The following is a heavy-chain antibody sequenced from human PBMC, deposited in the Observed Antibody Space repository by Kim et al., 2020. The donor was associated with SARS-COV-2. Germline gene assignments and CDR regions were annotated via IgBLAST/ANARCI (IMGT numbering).Heavy chain of an antibody. CDR1: GGSFSGYY. CDR2: INHSGST. Sequence: SETLSLTCAVYGGSFSGYYWSWIRQPPGKGLEWIGEINHSGSTNYNPSLKSRVTISVDTSKNQFSLKLSSVTAADTAVYYCARRFPGYSSGWPPLRRGDFQHWGQGTLVTVSS. V-gene: IGHV4-34*01. D-gene: IGHD6-19*01. J-gene: IGHJ1*01. CDR3: ARRFPGYSSGWPPLRRGDFQH.